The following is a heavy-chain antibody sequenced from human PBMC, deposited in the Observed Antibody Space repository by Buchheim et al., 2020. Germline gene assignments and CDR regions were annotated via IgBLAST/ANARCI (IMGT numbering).Heavy chain of an antibody. Sequence: QVQLVQSGAEVKKPGSSVKVSCKASGGTFSSYAISWVRQAPGQGLEWMGGIIPIFGTANYAQKFQCRVTMTRDTSTSTVYMELSSLRSEDTAVYYCAREGWDIVVVPAAKYYGMDVWGQETT. J-gene: IGHJ6*02. CDR1: GGTFSSYA. V-gene: IGHV1-69*06. CDR3: AREGWDIVVVPAAKYYGMDV. CDR2: IIPIFGTA. D-gene: IGHD2-2*01.